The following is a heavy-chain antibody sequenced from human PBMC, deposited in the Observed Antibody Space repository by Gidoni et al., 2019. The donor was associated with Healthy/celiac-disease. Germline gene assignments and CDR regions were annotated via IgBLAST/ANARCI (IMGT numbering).Heavy chain of an antibody. D-gene: IGHD3-22*01. J-gene: IGHJ4*02. CDR3: TREGEYYDSSGWEYYFDY. CDR2: IRSKAYGGTT. CDR1: GFTFGDYA. V-gene: IGHV3-49*03. Sequence: EVQLVESGGGLVQPGRSRRLSCTASGFTFGDYAMSWFRQAPGKGLEWVGFIRSKAYGGTTEYAASVKGRFTISRDDSKSIAYLQMNSLKTEDTAVYYCTREGEYYDSSGWEYYFDYWGQGTLVTVSS.